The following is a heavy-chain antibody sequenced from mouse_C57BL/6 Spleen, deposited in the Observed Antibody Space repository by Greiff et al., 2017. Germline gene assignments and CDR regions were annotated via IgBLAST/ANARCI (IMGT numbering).Heavy chain of an antibody. CDR2: ILPGSGST. CDR1: GYTFTGYW. D-gene: IGHD2-2*01. CDR3: ARGDGYDTDAMDY. J-gene: IGHJ4*01. V-gene: IGHV1-9*01. Sequence: VKVVESGAELMKPGASVKLSCKATGYTFTGYWIEWVKQRPGHGLEWIGEILPGSGSTNYNEKFKGKATFTADTSSNTAYMQLSSLTTEDSAIYYCARGDGYDTDAMDYWGQGASVTVSS.